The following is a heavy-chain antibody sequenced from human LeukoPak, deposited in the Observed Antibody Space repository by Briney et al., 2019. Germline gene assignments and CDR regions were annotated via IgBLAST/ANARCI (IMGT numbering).Heavy chain of an antibody. CDR3: ASKLFRKYDILIGY. V-gene: IGHV1-69*05. D-gene: IGHD3-9*01. CDR2: IIPIFGTA. CDR1: GGTFSSYA. J-gene: IGHJ4*02. Sequence: SVKVSCKASGGTFSSYAISWVRQAPGQGLEWMGRIIPIFGTANYAQKFQGRVTITTDESTSTAYMELSSLRSEDTAVYYCASKLFRKYDILIGYWGQGTLVTVSS.